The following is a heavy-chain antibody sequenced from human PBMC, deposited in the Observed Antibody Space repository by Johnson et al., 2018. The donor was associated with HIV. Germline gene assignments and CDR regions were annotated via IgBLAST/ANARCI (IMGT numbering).Heavy chain of an antibody. V-gene: IGHV3-9*01. CDR1: GFTFDDYA. Sequence: QLVESGGGLVQPGRSLRLSCAASGFTFDDYAMHWVRQAPGKGLEWVSGISWNSGSTYYADSVKGRFTISRDNSKNTLYLQMNSLRAEDTAVYYCAKGRSPRIQLRTWAFDIWGQGTMVIVSS. D-gene: IGHD5-18*01. J-gene: IGHJ3*02. CDR3: AKGRSPRIQLRTWAFDI. CDR2: ISWNSGST.